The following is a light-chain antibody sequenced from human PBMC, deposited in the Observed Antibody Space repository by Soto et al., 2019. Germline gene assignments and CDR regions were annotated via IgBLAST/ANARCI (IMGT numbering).Light chain of an antibody. CDR2: GAS. V-gene: IGKV3-20*01. J-gene: IGKJ2*03. CDR3: QHYGGSMYS. Sequence: EIVLTQSPGTLSLSLGERATLSCRASQSVTSSYLAWHQQKPGQAPRLLIYGASTRATGIPDRFSGSGSGTDFTLTVTRLEPEDFAVYYCQHYGGSMYSFGQGTKLEIK. CDR1: QSVTSSY.